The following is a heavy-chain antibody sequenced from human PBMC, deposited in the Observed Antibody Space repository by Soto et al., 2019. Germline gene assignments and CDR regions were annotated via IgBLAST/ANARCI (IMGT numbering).Heavy chain of an antibody. CDR3: VRETLSPPLGYFDL. CDR1: GFPFGYYD. Sequence: GGSLRLSCAASGFPFGYYDMHWFRQATGKGLEWVSAIGTTGNTLYSGSVKGRFTISRESAKNSLYLQMNSLRAGDTAVYYCVRETLSPPLGYFDLWGRGTLVTVSS. D-gene: IGHD1-26*01. V-gene: IGHV3-13*01. CDR2: IGTTGNT. J-gene: IGHJ2*01.